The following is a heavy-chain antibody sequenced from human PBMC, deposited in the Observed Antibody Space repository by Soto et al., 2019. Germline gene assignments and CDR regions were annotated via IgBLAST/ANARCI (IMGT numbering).Heavy chain of an antibody. Sequence: TGGSLRLSCAASGFTFSSYGMHWVRQAPGKGLEWVAVISYDGSNKYYADSVKGRFTISRDNSKNTLYLQMNSLRAEDTAVYYCVGDGNNWNDFDYWGQGTLVTVSS. D-gene: IGHD1-20*01. CDR3: VGDGNNWNDFDY. CDR2: ISYDGSNK. J-gene: IGHJ4*02. V-gene: IGHV3-30*03. CDR1: GFTFSSYG.